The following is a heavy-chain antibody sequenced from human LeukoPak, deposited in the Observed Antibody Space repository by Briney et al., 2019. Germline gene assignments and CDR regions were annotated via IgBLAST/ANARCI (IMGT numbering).Heavy chain of an antibody. V-gene: IGHV5-51*01. CDR2: IYPGDSDT. D-gene: IGHD4-23*01. J-gene: IGHJ4*02. CDR3: ARLDYAGNPFDN. CDR1: GYSFISYW. Sequence: TGESLKISCKVSGYSFISYWIGWVRQMPDKGLEPLGMIYPGDSDTRYSPSFQGLVTLSVDKSITTAYLQWSSLKASDTAIYYCARLDYAGNPFDNWGPGTLVTVSS.